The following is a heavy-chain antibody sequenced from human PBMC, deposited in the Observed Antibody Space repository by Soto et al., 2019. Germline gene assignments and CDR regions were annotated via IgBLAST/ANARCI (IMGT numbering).Heavy chain of an antibody. CDR3: ENRQLWLPY. Sequence: GGSLRLSFAASVFTLSSYAMSWVRQAPGKGLEWVSAISGSGGSTYYADYVKGRFTISRDNSKNTLYLQMNSLRAEHTDVYYCENRQLWLPYWGKATLVTASS. CDR2: ISGSGGST. D-gene: IGHD5-18*01. V-gene: IGHV3-23*01. CDR1: VFTLSSYA. J-gene: IGHJ4*02.